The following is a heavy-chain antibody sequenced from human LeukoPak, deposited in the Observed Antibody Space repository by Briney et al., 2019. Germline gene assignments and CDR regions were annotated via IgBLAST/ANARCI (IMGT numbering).Heavy chain of an antibody. D-gene: IGHD6-19*01. CDR3: AREPFGWSEYYFDY. CDR2: TYYKSKWYN. V-gene: IGHV6-1*01. Sequence: SQTLSLTCAISGDSVSSNSACWTWIRQSPSRGLEWLGRTYYKSKWYNDYAVSVKRRITINPDTSKNQFSLQLNSVTPEDTAVYYCAREPFGWSEYYFDYWGQGTLVTVSS. J-gene: IGHJ4*02. CDR1: GDSVSSNSAC.